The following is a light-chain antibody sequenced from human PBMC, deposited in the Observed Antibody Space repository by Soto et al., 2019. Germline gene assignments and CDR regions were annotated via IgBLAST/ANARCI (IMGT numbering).Light chain of an antibody. Sequence: QSVLTQPPSASGTPGQRVTISCSGSSSNIGSNTVNWYQQLPRMAPKLLIYSNNQRPSGVPDRFSGSKSGTSASLAISGLQSEDEADYYCAAWDDSLNGVIFGGGTKLTVL. V-gene: IGLV1-44*01. CDR1: SSNIGSNT. J-gene: IGLJ2*01. CDR3: AAWDDSLNGVI. CDR2: SNN.